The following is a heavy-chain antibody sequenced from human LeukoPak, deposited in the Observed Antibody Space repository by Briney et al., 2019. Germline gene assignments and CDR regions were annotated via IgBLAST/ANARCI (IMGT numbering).Heavy chain of an antibody. V-gene: IGHV4-59*01. CDR3: ARAFYDSSGYYNSDY. CDR2: IYYSGST. J-gene: IGHJ4*02. Sequence: SETLSLTCTVSGGSISSYYWSWIRQPPGKGLEWIGYIYYSGSTNYNPSLKSRVTISVDTSKNQFSLKLGSVTAADTAVYYCARAFYDSSGYYNSDYWGQGTLVTVSS. D-gene: IGHD3-22*01. CDR1: GGSISSYY.